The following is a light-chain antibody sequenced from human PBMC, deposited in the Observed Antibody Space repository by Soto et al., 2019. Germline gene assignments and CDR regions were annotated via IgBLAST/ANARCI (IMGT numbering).Light chain of an antibody. CDR1: QGISSW. Sequence: DIQMTQSPSSVSASVGDRVSITCRASQGISSWLAWYQHRRGKAPKLLIHLASNLQSVVPSRFRGSGSGTDFTLTISSLQTEDFATYYCHQSNRFPYTFGQGTKLEIK. CDR3: HQSNRFPYT. CDR2: LAS. J-gene: IGKJ2*01. V-gene: IGKV1-12*01.